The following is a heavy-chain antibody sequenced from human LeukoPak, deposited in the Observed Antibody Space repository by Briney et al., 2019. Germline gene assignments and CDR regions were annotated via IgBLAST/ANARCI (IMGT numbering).Heavy chain of an antibody. CDR1: GGSISSYY. D-gene: IGHD2-2*01. V-gene: IGHV4-59*12. J-gene: IGHJ6*03. CDR2: IYYSGST. Sequence: PSETLSLTCTVSGGSISSYYWNWIRQPPGKGLEWIGYIYYSGSTNYNPSLKSRVTISVDTSKNQFSLKLSSVTAADTAVYYCARESPYCSSTSCYLYYYYYYMDVWGKGTTVTVSS. CDR3: ARESPYCSSTSCYLYYYYYYMDV.